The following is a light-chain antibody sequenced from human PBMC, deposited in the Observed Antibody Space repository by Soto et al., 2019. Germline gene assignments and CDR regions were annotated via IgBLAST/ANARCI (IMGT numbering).Light chain of an antibody. Sequence: EIVLTQSPGTLSLSPGERATLSCGASQSLTNNYFAWYQQKPGRALRLLIYDASNRATGIPARFSGSGSGTDFTLTISSLEPEDSAVYFCQQYNNWPFSFGQGTRLEI. CDR3: QQYNNWPFS. CDR2: DAS. CDR1: QSLTNNY. V-gene: IGKV3-11*01. J-gene: IGKJ5*01.